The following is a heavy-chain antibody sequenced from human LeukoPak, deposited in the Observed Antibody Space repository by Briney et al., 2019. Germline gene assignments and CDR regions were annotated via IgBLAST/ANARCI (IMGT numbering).Heavy chain of an antibody. V-gene: IGHV4-59*08. Sequence: PSETLSLTCTVSGGSISSYYWSWIRQPPGKGLEWIGYNYYSGSTNYNPSLKSRVTISVDTSKNQFSLKLSSVTAADTAVYYCARQGGGFWYFDLWGRGTLVTVSS. CDR3: ARQGGGFWYFDL. CDR2: NYYSGST. J-gene: IGHJ2*01. D-gene: IGHD6-25*01. CDR1: GGSISSYY.